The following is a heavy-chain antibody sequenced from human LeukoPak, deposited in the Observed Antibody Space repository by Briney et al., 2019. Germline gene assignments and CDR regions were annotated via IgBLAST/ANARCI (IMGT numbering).Heavy chain of an antibody. D-gene: IGHD3-10*01. J-gene: IGHJ4*02. CDR1: GGSFRGYY. V-gene: IGHV4-34*01. CDR2: IDHSGST. CDR3: AVATYGRRFDY. Sequence: SETLSLTCAVYGGSFRGYYWNWTHQPPETGLEWIGEIDHSGSTNYNPSLKSRVTISVDTSKNQFSLKLNSVTAADTAVYYCAVATYGRRFDYWGQGTLVTVSS.